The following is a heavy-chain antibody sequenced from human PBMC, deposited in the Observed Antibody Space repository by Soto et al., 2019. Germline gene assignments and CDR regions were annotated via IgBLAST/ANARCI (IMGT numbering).Heavy chain of an antibody. V-gene: IGHV3-53*04. CDR1: WLTVSSNY. J-gene: IGHJ6*03. Sequence: GGSLRLSCADSWLTVSSNYMSLFRHYKGKWLECVSVIYSGGSTYYADSVKGRFTISRHNSKNTLYLQMNSLRAEDTAVYYCARAIGKRSPRGYYYMEVWGKGTTVTVSS. D-gene: IGHD1-26*01. CDR2: IYSGGST. CDR3: ARAIGKRSPRGYYYMEV.